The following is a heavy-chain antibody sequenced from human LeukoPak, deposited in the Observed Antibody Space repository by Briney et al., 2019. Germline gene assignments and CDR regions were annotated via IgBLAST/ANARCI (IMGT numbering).Heavy chain of an antibody. D-gene: IGHD4-17*01. CDR2: ISGYNGNT. CDR3: ARDLSLGRHDDGEPFDS. Sequence: ASVMVSCKTSGYTFTNHGISWVRQAPGQGLEWMGWISGYNGNTNYVRKFRGRITMTTDTSTSTAYLQLRSLSSDDTALYYCARDLSLGRHDDGEPFDSWGQGTLVTVSS. J-gene: IGHJ4*02. CDR1: GYTFTNHG. V-gene: IGHV1-18*01.